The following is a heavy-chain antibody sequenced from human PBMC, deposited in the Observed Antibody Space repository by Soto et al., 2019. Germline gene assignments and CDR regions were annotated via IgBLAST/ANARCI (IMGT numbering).Heavy chain of an antibody. CDR1: GFTFSSYA. V-gene: IGHV3-23*01. Sequence: GSLRLSCAASGFTFSSYAMSWVRQAPGKGLEWVSAISGSGGSTYYADSVKDRFTISRDNSKDTLYLQMNSLRAEDTAVYYCAKEAARSYYFDYWGQGTLVTVSS. CDR2: ISGSGGST. CDR3: AKEAARSYYFDY. J-gene: IGHJ4*02. D-gene: IGHD6-6*01.